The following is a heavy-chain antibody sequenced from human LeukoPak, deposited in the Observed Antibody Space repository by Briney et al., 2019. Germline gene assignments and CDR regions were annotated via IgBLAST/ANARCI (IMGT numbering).Heavy chain of an antibody. Sequence: GESLKISCKGSGYSCTSYWISWVRQMPGKGLEWMGRIDPSDSYTNYSPSFQGHVTISADKSISTAYLQWSSLKASDTAIYYCASHCSSTSCYRYFDYWGQGTLVTVSS. V-gene: IGHV5-10-1*01. D-gene: IGHD2-2*01. J-gene: IGHJ4*02. CDR3: ASHCSSTSCYRYFDY. CDR2: IDPSDSYT. CDR1: GYSCTSYW.